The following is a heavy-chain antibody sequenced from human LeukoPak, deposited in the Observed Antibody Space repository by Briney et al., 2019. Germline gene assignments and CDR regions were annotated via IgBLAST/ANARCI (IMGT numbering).Heavy chain of an antibody. CDR3: ARHGYDFDSPSDY. CDR1: GGSISTSSYY. Sequence: TSETLSLTCTVSGGSISTSSYYWGWIRQPPGKGLEWIGTIYYSGRTYYNPSLKSRVTISVDTSKNQFSLKLSSVTAADTAMYYCARHGYDFDSPSDYWGQGTLVTVSS. J-gene: IGHJ4*02. V-gene: IGHV4-39*01. D-gene: IGHD3-22*01. CDR2: IYYSGRT.